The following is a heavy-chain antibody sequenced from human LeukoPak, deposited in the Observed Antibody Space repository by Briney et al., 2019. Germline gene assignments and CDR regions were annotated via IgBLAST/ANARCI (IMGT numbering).Heavy chain of an antibody. CDR1: GGSFSGNY. Sequence: SETLSLTCAVYGGSFSGNYWSWIRQPPGKGLEWIGEINHSGSTNYNPSLKSRVTISVDTSKNQFSLKLSSVTAADTAVYYCARLYCGGDCYTEPFDYWGQGTLVTVSS. J-gene: IGHJ4*02. CDR2: INHSGST. D-gene: IGHD2-21*02. CDR3: ARLYCGGDCYTEPFDY. V-gene: IGHV4-34*01.